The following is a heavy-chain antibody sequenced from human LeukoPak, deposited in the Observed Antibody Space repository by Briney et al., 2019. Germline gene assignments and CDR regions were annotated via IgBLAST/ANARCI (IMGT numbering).Heavy chain of an antibody. Sequence: PGGSLRLSCAASGFTFSSYSMNWVRQAPGKGLEWVSSISSSSSYIYYADSVKGRFTISIDNAKNSLYLQMNSLRAEDTAVYYCASGMWDIVVVPAAMPPDYWGQGTLVTVSS. D-gene: IGHD2-2*01. CDR1: GFTFSSYS. CDR3: ASGMWDIVVVPAAMPPDY. CDR2: ISSSSSYI. V-gene: IGHV3-21*01. J-gene: IGHJ4*02.